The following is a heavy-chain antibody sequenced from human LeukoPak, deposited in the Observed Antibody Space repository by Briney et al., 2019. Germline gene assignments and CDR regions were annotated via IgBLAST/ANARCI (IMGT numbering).Heavy chain of an antibody. CDR1: GGSISSGGYY. CDR3: ARGQVVPAAILSYYYYGMDV. V-gene: IGHV4-31*03. J-gene: IGHJ6*02. CDR2: IYYSGST. Sequence: SETLSLTCTASGGSISSGGYYWSWIRQHPGKGLEWIGYIYYSGSTYYNPSLKSRVTISVDTSKNQFSLKLSSVTAADTAVYYCARGQVVPAAILSYYYYGMDVWGQGTTVTVSS. D-gene: IGHD2-2*02.